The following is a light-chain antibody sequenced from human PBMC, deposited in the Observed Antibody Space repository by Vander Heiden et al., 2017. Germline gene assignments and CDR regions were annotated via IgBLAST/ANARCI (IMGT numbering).Light chain of an antibody. Sequence: VIWITQSPSLLSASTADRVTFSCWISQGTSNYLALYQQKPGKAPELLISAASTLQSGVPSRFSGSGSGTYFTLTISCLQSEDFATYYCQQYYTFPLAFGQGTKLEIK. V-gene: IGKV1D-8*01. CDR1: QGTSNY. CDR2: AAS. CDR3: QQYYTFPLA. J-gene: IGKJ2*01.